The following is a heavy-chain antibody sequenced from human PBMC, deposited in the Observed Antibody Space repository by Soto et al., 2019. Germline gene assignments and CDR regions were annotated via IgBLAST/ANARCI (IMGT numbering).Heavy chain of an antibody. Sequence: QVRLVESGGGVVQPGRSLRLSCAASGFNIKSFGIHWVRQAPGKRLEWIAFISYDGKEKQYADSVKGRFTVSTDNSNTLFLQMDGLRGEDTAVYFCAKDLSYGTDWPYFDRRGQGTLVIVSS. CDR1: GFNIKSFG. CDR3: AKDLSYGTDWPYFDR. V-gene: IGHV3-30*18. CDR2: ISYDGKEK. D-gene: IGHD3-16*01. J-gene: IGHJ4*02.